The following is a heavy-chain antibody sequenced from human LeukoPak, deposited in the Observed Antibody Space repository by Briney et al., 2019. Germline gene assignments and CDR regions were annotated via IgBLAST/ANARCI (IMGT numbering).Heavy chain of an antibody. D-gene: IGHD3-10*01. V-gene: IGHV3-30*02. CDR1: GFTFSSYG. CDR2: IRYDGSNK. J-gene: IGHJ4*02. CDR3: ASLWFGELFGFDH. Sequence: GGSLRLSCAASGFTFSSYGMHWVRQAPGKGLEWVAFIRYDGSNKYYADSVKGRFTISRDNSKNTLYLQMNSLRAEDTAVYYCASLWFGELFGFDHWGQGTLVTVSS.